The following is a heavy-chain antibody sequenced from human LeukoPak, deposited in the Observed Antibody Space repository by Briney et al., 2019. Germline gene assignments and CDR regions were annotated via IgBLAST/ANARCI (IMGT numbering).Heavy chain of an antibody. J-gene: IGHJ4*02. Sequence: TGGSLRLSCAASGFTFSSYWMHWVRQAPGEGLVWVSRIKSDGSVTWYADSVKDRFTISRDNAKNMLYLQMNSLRDEDTAVYFCARDHDAVGTTIDHWGQGTLVTVSS. CDR3: ARDHDAVGTTIDH. D-gene: IGHD1-14*01. CDR1: GFTFSSYW. CDR2: IKSDGSVT. V-gene: IGHV3-74*01.